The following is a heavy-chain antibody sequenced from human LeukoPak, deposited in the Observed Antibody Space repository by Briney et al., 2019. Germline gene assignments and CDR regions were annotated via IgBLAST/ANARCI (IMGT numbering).Heavy chain of an antibody. Sequence: GGSLRLSCAASGFTVSSKYMTWVRQAPGKGLEWVSVIHSDGTTYYVNSVKGRFTISRHNSKNALLLQMDSLRAEDTAVYYCARLYGSGSYNTYFDYWGQGALVTVSS. CDR3: ARLYGSGSYNTYFDY. J-gene: IGHJ4*02. CDR2: IHSDGTT. CDR1: GFTVSSKY. D-gene: IGHD3-10*01. V-gene: IGHV3-53*01.